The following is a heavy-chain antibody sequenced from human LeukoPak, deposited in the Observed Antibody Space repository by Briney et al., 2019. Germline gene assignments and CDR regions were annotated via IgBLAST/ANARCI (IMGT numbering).Heavy chain of an antibody. J-gene: IGHJ4*02. CDR1: GGSFSGYY. CDR2: INHSGST. V-gene: IGHV4-34*01. D-gene: IGHD5-24*01. Sequence: PSETLSLTCAVYGGSFSGYYWSWIRQPPGKGLEWIGEINHSGSTNYNPSLKSRVTISVDTSKNQFSLKLSSVTAADTAVYYCARGRMATITSRRVCFDYWGQGTLVTASS. CDR3: ARGRMATITSRRVCFDY.